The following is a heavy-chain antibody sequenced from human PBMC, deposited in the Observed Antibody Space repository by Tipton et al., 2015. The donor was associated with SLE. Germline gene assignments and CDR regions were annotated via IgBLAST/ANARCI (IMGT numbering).Heavy chain of an antibody. V-gene: IGHV4-4*07. D-gene: IGHD6-13*01. J-gene: IGHJ4*02. Sequence: TLSLTCTVSGDSVGTNYWNWIRQPAGKGLEWIGRLYGSGSPTHYNPSLEGRVTVSVDTSQNQVSLKLTSVTAADTAVYYCATRGSSSWYFFDYWGQGTLVTVSS. CDR2: LYGSGSPT. CDR3: ATRGSSSWYFFDY. CDR1: GDSVGTNY.